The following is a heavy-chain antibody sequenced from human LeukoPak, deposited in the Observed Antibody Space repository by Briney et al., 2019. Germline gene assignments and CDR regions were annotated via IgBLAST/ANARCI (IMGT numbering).Heavy chain of an antibody. CDR3: ARSGAGYYDSSGPAPFFDY. CDR2: INHSGST. Sequence: PSETLSLTCAVYGGSFSGYYWSWIRRPPGKGLEWIGEINHSGSTNYNPSPKSRVTISVDTSKNQFSLKLSSVTAADTAVYYCARSGAGYYDSSGPAPFFDYWGQGTLVTVSS. V-gene: IGHV4-34*01. D-gene: IGHD3-22*01. CDR1: GGSFSGYY. J-gene: IGHJ4*02.